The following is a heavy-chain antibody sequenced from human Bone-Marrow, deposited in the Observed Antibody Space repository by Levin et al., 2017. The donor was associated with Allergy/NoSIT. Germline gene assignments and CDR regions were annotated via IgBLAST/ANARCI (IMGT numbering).Heavy chain of an antibody. V-gene: IGHV3-48*01. CDR2: INTRGTTI. CDR1: GFTFSDFV. J-gene: IGHJ4*02. CDR3: ARGLTVFGVVRGFDY. D-gene: IGHD3-3*01. Sequence: PGGSLRLSCAASGFTFSDFVMNWVRLAPGKGLEWVAFINTRGTTIDYEDSVKGRFTVSRDNAKNSLDLQMNSLRAEDTAVYYCARGLTVFGVVRGFDYWGQGTLVTVSS.